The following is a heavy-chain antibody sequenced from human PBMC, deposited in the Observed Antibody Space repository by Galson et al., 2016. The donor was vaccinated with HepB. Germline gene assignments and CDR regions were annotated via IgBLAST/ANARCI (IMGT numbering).Heavy chain of an antibody. J-gene: IGHJ4*02. D-gene: IGHD4-17*01. CDR2: TWYDGSKK. CDR1: GFTFSLYG. CDR3: ARDAKDHSILGDYGDHLDY. V-gene: IGHV3-33*01. Sequence: SLRLSCAASGFTFSLYGMHWVRQAPGKGLEWVAVTWYDGSKKHYADSVKDRLTISRDNSKNTLFLHMNGLRPDDTAVYYCARDAKDHSILGDYGDHLDYWGQGSLVTVSS.